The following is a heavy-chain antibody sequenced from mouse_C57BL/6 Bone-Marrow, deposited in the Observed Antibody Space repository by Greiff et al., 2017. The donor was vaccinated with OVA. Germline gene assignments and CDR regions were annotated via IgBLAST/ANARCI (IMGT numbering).Heavy chain of an antibody. Sequence: VQLQQSGAELVKPGASVKLSCKASGYTFTEYTIHWVKQRSGQGLEWIGWFYPGSGSIKYNENFKDKATLTADKSSSTVYMELRRLTSEDSAVYLCARREARSSGYRPIDYWGQGTTLTVSA. CDR3: ARREARSSGYRPIDY. J-gene: IGHJ2*01. V-gene: IGHV1-62-2*01. D-gene: IGHD3-2*02. CDR2: FYPGSGSI. CDR1: GYTFTEYT.